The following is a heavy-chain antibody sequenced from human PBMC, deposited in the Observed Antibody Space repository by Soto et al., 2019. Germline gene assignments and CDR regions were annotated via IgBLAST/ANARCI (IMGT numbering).Heavy chain of an antibody. V-gene: IGHV4-34*01. CDR1: GGSFSGYY. CDR2: INHSGTT. Sequence: PSETLSLTCAVYGGSFSGYYLSWSRQPPGKGLEWIVEINHSGTTNYNPSLKSRVTISVDTSKNQFSLTLSSVTAADTAVYYCARVSGYSYGVYYYNSMDVWGQGTTVTVSS. J-gene: IGHJ6*02. D-gene: IGHD5-18*01. CDR3: ARVSGYSYGVYYYNSMDV.